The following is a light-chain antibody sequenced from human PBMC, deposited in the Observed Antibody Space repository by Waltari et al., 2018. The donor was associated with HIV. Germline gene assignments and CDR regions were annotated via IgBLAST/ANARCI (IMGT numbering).Light chain of an antibody. CDR3: CSYAIGGTFV. CDR1: RSDVGSYNL. V-gene: IGLV2-23*02. J-gene: IGLJ2*01. Sequence: QSALTQPASVPGSPEQSITMSSTGTRSDVGSYNLVSWYQQHPGKAPKLIIYEVNKRPPGITNRFSGFKSGNTASLTITGLQAEDEADYHCCSYAIGGTFVFGGGTKVTVL. CDR2: EVN.